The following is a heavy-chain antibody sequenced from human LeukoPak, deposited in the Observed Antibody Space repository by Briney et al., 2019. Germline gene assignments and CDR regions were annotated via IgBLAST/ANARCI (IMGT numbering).Heavy chain of an antibody. CDR3: ARRPSYDFWSGYLTYYFDY. CDR2: IYHSGST. V-gene: IGHV4-38-2*01. Sequence: SETLSLTCAVSGYSISSGYYWGWIRQPPGKGLEWIGSIYHSGSTYYNPSLKSRFTISVDTSKNQFSLKLSSVTAADTAVYYCARRPSYDFWSGYLTYYFDYWGQGTLVTVSS. D-gene: IGHD3-3*01. J-gene: IGHJ4*02. CDR1: GYSISSGYY.